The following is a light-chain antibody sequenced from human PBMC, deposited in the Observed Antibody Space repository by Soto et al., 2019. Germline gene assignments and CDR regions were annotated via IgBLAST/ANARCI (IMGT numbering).Light chain of an antibody. J-gene: IGKJ1*01. CDR1: QSVSSY. CDR3: QQYNSYSGT. CDR2: GAS. Sequence: EIVLTQSPATLSLSPGERATLSCRASQSVSSYLAWYQQKPGQAPRLLIYGASTRATGIPARFSGSGSGTDFTLTISSLQPDDFATYYCQQYNSYSGTFGQGTKVDIK. V-gene: IGKV3-15*01.